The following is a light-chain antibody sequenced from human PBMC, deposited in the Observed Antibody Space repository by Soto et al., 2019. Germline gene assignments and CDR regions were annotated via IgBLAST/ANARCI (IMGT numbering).Light chain of an antibody. CDR1: QSVSNY. V-gene: IGKV3-11*01. CDR2: DAF. J-gene: IGKJ4*01. CDR3: QQYHTWPIT. Sequence: EIVLTQSPATLSLSPGERATLSCRASQSVSNYLAWYQEKPGQAPRLLIYDAFNRATGIPARFSGSGSGTDFTLTISSLEPEDFAVYYCQQYHTWPITFGGGTKVEIK.